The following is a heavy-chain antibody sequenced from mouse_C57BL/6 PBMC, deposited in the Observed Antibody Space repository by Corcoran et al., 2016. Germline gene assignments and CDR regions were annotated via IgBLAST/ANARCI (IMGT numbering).Heavy chain of an antibody. Sequence: EVQLQQSGPELVKPGASVKISCKASGYTFTDYYMNWVKQSHGKSLEWIGDINPNNGGTSYNQKFKGKATLTVDKSSSTAYMELNSLTSEDSAVYYCARFNPFYAMDYWGQGTSVTVSS. J-gene: IGHJ4*01. CDR2: INPNNGGT. CDR1: GYTFTDYY. CDR3: ARFNPFYAMDY. V-gene: IGHV1-26*01.